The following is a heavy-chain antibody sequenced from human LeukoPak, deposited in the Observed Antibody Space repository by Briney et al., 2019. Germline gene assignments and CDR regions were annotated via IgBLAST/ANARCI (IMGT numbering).Heavy chain of an antibody. J-gene: IGHJ4*02. V-gene: IGHV5-51*01. D-gene: IGHD2-15*01. Sequence: GESLKISCEASGYSFTTYWITWVRQLPGRGLEWMAIIYSGDSDTRYSPSFQGQVTISADKSISTAYLQWSSLKASDTAMYYCARQDSRFDSWGQGTLVTVSS. CDR1: GYSFTTYW. CDR2: IYSGDSDT. CDR3: ARQDSRFDS.